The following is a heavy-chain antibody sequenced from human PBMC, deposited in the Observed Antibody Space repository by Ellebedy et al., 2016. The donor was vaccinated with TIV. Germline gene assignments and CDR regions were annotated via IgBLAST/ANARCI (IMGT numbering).Heavy chain of an antibody. D-gene: IGHD3-10*02. CDR2: ISPSGDST. CDR3: AREPPVGGCYVRGDY. V-gene: IGHV1-46*01. CDR1: GYTFTNYW. Sequence: ASVKVSCKASGYTFTNYWMHWVRQAPGQGLEWMGIISPSGDSTSYAQKFQGRVSVTRDTSTSTVSLELSSLRSEDTAVYYCAREPPVGGCYVRGDYWGQGTLVTVSS. J-gene: IGHJ4*02.